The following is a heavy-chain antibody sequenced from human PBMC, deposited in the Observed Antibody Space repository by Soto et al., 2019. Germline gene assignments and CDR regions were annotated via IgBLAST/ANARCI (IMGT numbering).Heavy chain of an antibody. CDR3: ARGAADTVMVDY. CDR1: GGSIRSYY. Sequence: SETLSLTCTVSGGSIRSYYWTWIRQPPGKGLEWLGYIFYSGSTFYNPSLKSRVTISIHTSKSQFSLQLTSVTAADTAVYYCARGAADTVMVDYWGQGTLVTVSS. J-gene: IGHJ4*02. V-gene: IGHV4-59*01. D-gene: IGHD5-18*01. CDR2: IFYSGST.